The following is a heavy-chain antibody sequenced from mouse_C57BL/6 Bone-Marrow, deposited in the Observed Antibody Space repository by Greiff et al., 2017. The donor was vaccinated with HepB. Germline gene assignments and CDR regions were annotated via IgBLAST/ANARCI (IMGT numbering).Heavy chain of an antibody. CDR3: ARYPSYDYDGNYYAMDY. CDR1: GYTFTSYW. CDR2: IDPSDSYT. D-gene: IGHD2-4*01. V-gene: IGHV1-69*01. Sequence: QVQLQQPGAELVMPGASVKLSCKASGYTFTSYWMHWVKQRPGQGLEWIGEIDPSDSYTNYNQKFKGKSTLTVDKSSSTAYMQLSSLTSEDSAVYYCARYPSYDYDGNYYAMDYWGQGTSVTVSS. J-gene: IGHJ4*01.